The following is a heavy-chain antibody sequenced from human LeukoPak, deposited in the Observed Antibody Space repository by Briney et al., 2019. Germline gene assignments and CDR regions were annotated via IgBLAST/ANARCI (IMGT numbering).Heavy chain of an antibody. V-gene: IGHV3-30*18. CDR2: ISYDGSNK. D-gene: IGHD6-13*01. CDR3: ANQGSSSWYVLFDY. CDR1: GFTFSSYG. Sequence: GGSLRLSCAASGFTFSSYGMHWVRQAPGKGLEWAAVISYDGSNKYYADSVKGRFTISRDNSKNTLYLQMNSLRAEDTAVYYCANQGSSSWYVLFDYWGQGTLVTVSS. J-gene: IGHJ4*02.